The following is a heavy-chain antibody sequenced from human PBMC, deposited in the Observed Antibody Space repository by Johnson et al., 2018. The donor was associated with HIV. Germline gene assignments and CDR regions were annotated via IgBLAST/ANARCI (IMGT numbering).Heavy chain of an antibody. Sequence: MLLVESGGGLVQPGGSLRLSCAASGFTVSSNYITWVRQAPGKGPEWVAVIYSGGDTSYADSVKGRFTISRDDSKNTLYLQMNSLKTEDTAVYYCTTAASSSWYGEDAFDIWGQGTMVTVSS. V-gene: IGHV3-66*01. CDR1: GFTVSSNY. J-gene: IGHJ3*02. CDR2: IYSGGDT. CDR3: TTAASSSWYGEDAFDI. D-gene: IGHD6-13*01.